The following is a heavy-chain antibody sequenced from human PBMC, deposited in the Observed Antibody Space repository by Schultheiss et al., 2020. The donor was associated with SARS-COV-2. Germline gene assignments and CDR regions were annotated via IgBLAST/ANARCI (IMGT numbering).Heavy chain of an antibody. J-gene: IGHJ4*02. D-gene: IGHD3-10*01. CDR2: ISGSGGST. CDR1: GFTFGDYA. Sequence: GGSLRLSCTASGFTFGDYAMSWFRQAPGKGLEWVSGISGSGGSTHYADSVKGRFTISRDNSKNTLYLQMNSLRAEDTAIYYCAKKHGSGSPYFDYWGQGTLVTVSS. V-gene: IGHV3-23*01. CDR3: AKKHGSGSPYFDY.